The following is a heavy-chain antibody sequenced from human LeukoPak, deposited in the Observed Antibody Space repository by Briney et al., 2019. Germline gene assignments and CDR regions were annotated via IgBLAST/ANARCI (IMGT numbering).Heavy chain of an antibody. CDR3: ARDDFWTGAYYFDY. CDR1: GFTFSSYE. V-gene: IGHV3-48*03. D-gene: IGHD3/OR15-3a*01. Sequence: PGGSLRLSCAASGFTFSSYEMNWVRQAPGKGLEWVSYISSSGSTIYYADSVKGRFTISRDNAKNSLYLQMNSLRAEDTAVYYCARDDFWTGAYYFDYWGQGTLVTVSS. J-gene: IGHJ4*02. CDR2: ISSSGSTI.